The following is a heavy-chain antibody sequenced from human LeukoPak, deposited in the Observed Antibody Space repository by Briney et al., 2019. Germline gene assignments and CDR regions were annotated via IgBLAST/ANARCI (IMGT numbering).Heavy chain of an antibody. D-gene: IGHD3/OR15-3a*01. Sequence: ASVKVSCKASGGTFSSYAISWVRQAPGQGLEWMGGVIPIFGTANYAQKFQGRVTITADESTSTAYMELSSLRSEDTAVYYCARVDSALNLGMDVWGQGTTVTVSS. V-gene: IGHV1-69*13. CDR3: ARVDSALNLGMDV. CDR2: VIPIFGTA. J-gene: IGHJ6*02. CDR1: GGTFSSYA.